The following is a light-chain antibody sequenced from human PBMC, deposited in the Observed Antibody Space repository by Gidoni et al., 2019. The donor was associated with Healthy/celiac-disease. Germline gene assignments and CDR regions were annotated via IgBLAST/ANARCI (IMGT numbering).Light chain of an antibody. Sequence: EIVMTQSPGTLSWSAGESATLSCRASQSVSSRYLACYQQKPGQSPMLLIYGASSRATGIPDRFSGRGSGTVFTLTISILEPEDFAVYYFQQYGSSPWTFGQGTKVEIK. J-gene: IGKJ1*01. V-gene: IGKV3-20*01. CDR1: QSVSSRY. CDR2: GAS. CDR3: QQYGSSPWT.